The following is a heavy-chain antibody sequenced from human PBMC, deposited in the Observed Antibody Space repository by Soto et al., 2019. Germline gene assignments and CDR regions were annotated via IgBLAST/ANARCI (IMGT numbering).Heavy chain of an antibody. V-gene: IGHV4-4*02. Sequence: QVQLQESGPGLVKPSGKLSLTCAVSGDSISSNNWWSWVRQPPGKALEWLGEIYHSGRTNYNPSLKSRVIISLGKSKNRFSLKLSSLAAADMAVYYCARGERQQQRDYWGQGTLVTVSS. CDR1: GDSISSNNW. J-gene: IGHJ4*02. D-gene: IGHD6-13*01. CDR3: ARGERQQQRDY. CDR2: IYHSGRT.